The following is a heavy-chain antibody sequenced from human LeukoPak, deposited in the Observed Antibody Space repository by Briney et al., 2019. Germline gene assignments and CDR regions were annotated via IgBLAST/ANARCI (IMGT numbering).Heavy chain of an antibody. D-gene: IGHD4-17*01. Sequence: GGSLRLSCAASGFTFSSFGMNWVRQAAGKGLEWVSSITSSSSYIYYADSVKGRFTISRDNAKNSLYLQMNSLRAEDTAVYYCARDPRTTVTAFDAFDIWGQGTLVTVSS. CDR2: ITSSSSYI. CDR1: GFTFSSFG. J-gene: IGHJ4*02. CDR3: ARDPRTTVTAFDAFDI. V-gene: IGHV3-21*01.